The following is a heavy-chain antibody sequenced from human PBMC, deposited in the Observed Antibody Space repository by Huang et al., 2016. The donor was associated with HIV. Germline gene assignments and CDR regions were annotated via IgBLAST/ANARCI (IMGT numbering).Heavy chain of an antibody. CDR3: ARTKGEFDF. V-gene: IGHV1-18*04. D-gene: IGHD3-16*01. Sequence: QIHLVQSGPEVKQTGASVTVSCKASGYKFHIYGITWVRQTPGQGLEWMGWISGDNASTRFAQKFQDRLTMTTDISTSTAYLELRSLRLVDTAVYYCARTKGEFDFWGQGALVTVSS. CDR1: GYKFHIYG. CDR2: ISGDNAST. J-gene: IGHJ4*02.